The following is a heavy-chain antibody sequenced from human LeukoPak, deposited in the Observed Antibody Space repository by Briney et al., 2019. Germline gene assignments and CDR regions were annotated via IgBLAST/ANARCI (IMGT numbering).Heavy chain of an antibody. CDR3: VTNGTVTVAGTKFNYFDY. V-gene: IGHV4-39*01. CDR1: GGSIRISSYY. D-gene: IGHD6-19*01. Sequence: SETLSLTCTVSGGSIRISSYYWGWIRQPPGKGLEWIGSIYHSGSTHYNPSLRSRVTMSVDTSKNQFTLKVTAVTAADTAVHYCVTNGTVTVAGTKFNYFDYWGQGALVTVSS. J-gene: IGHJ4*02. CDR2: IYHSGST.